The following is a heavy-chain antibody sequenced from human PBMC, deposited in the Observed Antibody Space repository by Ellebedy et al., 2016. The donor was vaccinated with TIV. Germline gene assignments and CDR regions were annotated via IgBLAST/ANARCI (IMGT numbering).Heavy chain of an antibody. CDR1: GFTGIDYA. J-gene: IGHJ4*02. V-gene: IGHV3-9*01. CDR3: TRSLDY. Sequence: GGSLRLSXAASGFTGIDYAMHWVRQAPGKGLEWVAGIYWNRVRIDYVDSVKGRFTISRDNAKNSLYLQMTSLTAEDTAVYYCTRSLDYWGQGTLVTVSS. CDR2: IYWNRVRI.